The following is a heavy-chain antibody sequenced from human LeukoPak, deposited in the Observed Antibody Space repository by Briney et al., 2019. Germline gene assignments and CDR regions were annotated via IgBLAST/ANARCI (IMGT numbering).Heavy chain of an antibody. CDR3: ARERMATRPDPTEYYYYYYYYMDV. Sequence: PGGSLRLSCAASGFIFSDYYMSCIRQAPGKGLEWVSYISSSGSTIYYADSVKGRFTISRDNAKNSLYLQMNSLRAEDTAVYYCARERMATRPDPTEYYYYYYYYMDVWGKGTTVTISS. CDR2: ISSSGSTI. D-gene: IGHD5-24*01. CDR1: GFIFSDYY. J-gene: IGHJ6*03. V-gene: IGHV3-11*01.